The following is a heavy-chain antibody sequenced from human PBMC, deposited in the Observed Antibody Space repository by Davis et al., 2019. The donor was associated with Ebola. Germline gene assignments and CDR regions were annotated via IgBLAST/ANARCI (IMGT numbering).Heavy chain of an antibody. CDR2: ISSSSSYI. V-gene: IGHV3-21*01. CDR1: GFTFSSYS. Sequence: GESLKISCAASGFTFSSYSMNWVRQAPGKGLEWVSSISSSSSYIYYADSVKGRFTISRGNAKNSLYLQMNSLRAEDTAVYYCAREVAVNYFDYWGQGTLVTVSS. CDR3: AREVAVNYFDY. J-gene: IGHJ4*02. D-gene: IGHD6-19*01.